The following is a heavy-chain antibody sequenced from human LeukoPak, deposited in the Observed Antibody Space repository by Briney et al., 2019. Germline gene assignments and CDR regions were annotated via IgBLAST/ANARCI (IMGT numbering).Heavy chain of an antibody. CDR2: ISSSSSTI. V-gene: IGHV3-48*01. CDR1: GFTFSSYS. D-gene: IGHD3-3*01. Sequence: GGSLRLSCAASGFTFSSYSMNRVRQAPGKGLEWVSYISSSSSTIYYADSVKGRFTISRDNAKNSLYLQMNSLRAEDTAVYYCARAPPHNDFWSGLNWFDPWGQGTLVTVSS. J-gene: IGHJ5*02. CDR3: ARAPPHNDFWSGLNWFDP.